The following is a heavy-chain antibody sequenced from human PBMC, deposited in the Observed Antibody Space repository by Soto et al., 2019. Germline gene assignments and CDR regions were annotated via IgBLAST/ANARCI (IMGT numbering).Heavy chain of an antibody. J-gene: IGHJ5*02. CDR3: ARGIEDP. V-gene: IGHV1-3*01. CDR1: GYPFTSYA. Sequence: ASLKLSCKFSGYPFTSYAIHWVRQAPGQRLEWMGWINAGNGNTKYSQKFQGRVTITRDTSASTAYMELSSLRSEDTAVYYCARGIEDPWGQGTLVTVSS. CDR2: INAGNGNT.